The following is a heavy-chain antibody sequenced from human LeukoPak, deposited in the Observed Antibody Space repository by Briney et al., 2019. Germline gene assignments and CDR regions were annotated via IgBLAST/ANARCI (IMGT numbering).Heavy chain of an antibody. CDR3: ARVVGSGRRWPDY. J-gene: IGHJ4*02. Sequence: SETLSLTCAVSGDSISRNNWWSWVRQPPGKGLEWIGEIYQSGSTNYNPSLKSRVTISIDKSKNQFSLKLSSVTAADTAVYYCARVVGSGRRWPDYWGQGTLVTVSS. D-gene: IGHD2-15*01. CDR1: GDSISRNNW. V-gene: IGHV4-4*02. CDR2: IYQSGST.